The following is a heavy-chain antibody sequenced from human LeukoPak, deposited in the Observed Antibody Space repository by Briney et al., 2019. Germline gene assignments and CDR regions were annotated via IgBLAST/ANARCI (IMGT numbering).Heavy chain of an antibody. CDR3: ARVPGGNVYFDY. J-gene: IGHJ4*02. D-gene: IGHD3-16*01. CDR1: GGSISSYH. V-gene: IGHV4-59*01. Sequence: NPSETLSLTCTVSGGSISSYHWSWIRQPPGKGLEWIGHIYNSGSTNYNPSLKSRVTMSVDTSKNQFSLKLSSVTAADTAVYYCARVPGGNVYFDYWGQGTLVTVSS. CDR2: IYNSGST.